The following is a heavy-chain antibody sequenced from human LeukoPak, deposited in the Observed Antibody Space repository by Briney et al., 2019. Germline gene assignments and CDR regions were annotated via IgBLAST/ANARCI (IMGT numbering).Heavy chain of an antibody. D-gene: IGHD6-19*01. V-gene: IGHV1-8*02. CDR3: ARTYSSAWYGDWFDP. CDR1: GYTFTIYG. CDR2: MNPNSGST. Sequence: ASVNVSCKASGYTFTIYGISWVRQATGQGLEWMGWMNPNSGSTGYAQKFQGRVTMTRNTSISTAYMELTSLRSEDTAVYYCARTYSSAWYGDWFDPWGQGTLVTVSS. J-gene: IGHJ5*02.